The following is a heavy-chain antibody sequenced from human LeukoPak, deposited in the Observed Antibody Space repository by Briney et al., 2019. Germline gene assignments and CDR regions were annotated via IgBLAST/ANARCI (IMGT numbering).Heavy chain of an antibody. CDR1: GYTFTTYN. V-gene: IGHV1-18*01. CDR3: AKVLVAATHYLDS. Sequence: ASVKVSCKASGYTFTTYNINWVRQAPGQGLEWMGWISGYNGNTNYAQKLQGRVTMTTDTSTSTAYMELRSLKSDDTAVYYCAKVLVAATHYLDSWGQGTLVTVSS. J-gene: IGHJ4*02. D-gene: IGHD2-15*01. CDR2: ISGYNGNT.